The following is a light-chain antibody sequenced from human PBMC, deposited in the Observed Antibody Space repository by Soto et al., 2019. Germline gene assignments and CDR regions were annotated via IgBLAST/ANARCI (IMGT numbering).Light chain of an antibody. V-gene: IGKV1-12*01. CDR2: AAA. J-gene: IGKJ3*01. Sequence: DIPMTQSPSSVSASVGDRVTITCRASQGIGSWLGWYQQKPGKAPKLLIYAAASLQSGVPSRFSATFSGTEFTLTISSPQPEDLATYFCQQANSFPLTFGPGTKVDLK. CDR3: QQANSFPLT. CDR1: QGIGSW.